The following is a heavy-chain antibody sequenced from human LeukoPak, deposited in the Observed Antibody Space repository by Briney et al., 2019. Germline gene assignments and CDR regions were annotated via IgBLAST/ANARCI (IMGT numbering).Heavy chain of an antibody. D-gene: IGHD5-18*01. V-gene: IGHV3-73*01. J-gene: IGHJ6*03. CDR3: TTRGYSYGSFYYYYYYMDV. CDR2: IRSKANSYAT. CDR1: GFTFSGSA. Sequence: PGGSLRLSCAASGFTFSGSAMHWVRQASGKGLEWVGRIRSKANSYATAYAASVKGRFTISRDDSKNTACLQMNSLKTEDTAVYYCTTRGYSYGSFYYYYYYMDVWGKGTTVTVSS.